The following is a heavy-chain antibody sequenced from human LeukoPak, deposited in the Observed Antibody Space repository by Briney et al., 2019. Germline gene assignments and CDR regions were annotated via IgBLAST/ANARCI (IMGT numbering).Heavy chain of an antibody. D-gene: IGHD6-19*01. CDR1: GFTFSSYA. J-gene: IGHJ3*02. CDR2: ISYDGSNK. V-gene: IGHV3-30*04. Sequence: PGGSLRLSCAASGFTFSSYAMHWVRQAPGKGLEWVAVISYDGSNKYYADSVKGRFTISRDNSKNTLYLQMNSLRAEDTAVYYCARVKYVAGTGDASDIWGQGTMVTISS. CDR3: ARVKYVAGTGDASDI.